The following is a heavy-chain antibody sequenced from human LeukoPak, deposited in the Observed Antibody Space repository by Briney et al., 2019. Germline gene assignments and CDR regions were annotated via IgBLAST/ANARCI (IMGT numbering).Heavy chain of an antibody. CDR2: ISAVGSST. Sequence: PGGSLRLSCAASGFTFSRFSMHWVRQVPGKGLVWVSRISAVGSSTNYADSVKGRFTISRDNAKNTLYLQMNSLRAEDTAVYYCARESTGKAAGFDYWGQGTLVTVSS. CDR3: ARESTGKAAGFDY. V-gene: IGHV3-74*01. J-gene: IGHJ4*02. D-gene: IGHD6-13*01. CDR1: GFTFSRFS.